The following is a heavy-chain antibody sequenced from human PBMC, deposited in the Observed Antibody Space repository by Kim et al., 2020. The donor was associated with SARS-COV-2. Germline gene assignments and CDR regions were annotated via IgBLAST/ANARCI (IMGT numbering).Heavy chain of an antibody. CDR3: VRDFSGAWAFDY. V-gene: IGHV1-46*01. CDR1: GYTFTSNH. J-gene: IGHJ4*02. Sequence: ASVKVSCKASGYTFTSNHIHWVRQAPGQGLEWMGMMTPIDASTTYAQKFQGRVTMTRDTSTSTVYMDLSSLRFEDTAVYYCVRDFSGAWAFDYWGQGTLVTVSS. CDR2: MTPIDAST. D-gene: IGHD3-10*01.